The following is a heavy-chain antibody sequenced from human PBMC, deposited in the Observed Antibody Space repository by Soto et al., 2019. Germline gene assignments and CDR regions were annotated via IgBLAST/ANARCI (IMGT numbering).Heavy chain of an antibody. CDR3: ARVLPRVPAAKRWFDP. CDR1: GGSISSYY. D-gene: IGHD2-2*01. V-gene: IGHV4-59*01. J-gene: IGHJ5*02. CDR2: IYYSGST. Sequence: XXTLSLPCTVSGGSISSYYWRWILQPPGKGLEWIGYIYYSGSTNYNPSLKSRVTISVDTSKNQFSLKLSSVTAADTAVYYCARVLPRVPAAKRWFDPWGQGTLVTVSS.